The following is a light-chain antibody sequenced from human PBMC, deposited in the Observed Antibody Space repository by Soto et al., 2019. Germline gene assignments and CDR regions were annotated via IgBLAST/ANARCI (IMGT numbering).Light chain of an antibody. CDR1: QSISSW. J-gene: IGKJ1*01. V-gene: IGKV1-5*01. CDR3: QHYNSYSEA. CDR2: DAS. Sequence: DIHMTQSPSTLSASVGDRVTITCRPSQSISSWLAWYQQKPGKAPKLLIFDASSLESGTPSRFSGRRSGTQFTLTSNGLQPDDFATYYCQHYNSYSEAFGQGTKVDIK.